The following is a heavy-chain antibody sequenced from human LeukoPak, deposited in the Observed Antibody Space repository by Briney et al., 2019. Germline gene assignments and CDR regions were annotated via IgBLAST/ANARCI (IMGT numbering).Heavy chain of an antibody. CDR2: IKQDGSDQ. Sequence: GGSLRLSCAASGFTFSSYWMSWVRQAPGKGLEWVASIKQDGSDQHYVDAVKGRFTISRDNAKNSLYLQMNNLRADDTAVYYCAKNIAAPGRDSYYLYGMDVWGQGTTVTVSS. D-gene: IGHD6-25*01. CDR3: AKNIAAPGRDSYYLYGMDV. V-gene: IGHV3-7*01. J-gene: IGHJ6*02. CDR1: GFTFSSYW.